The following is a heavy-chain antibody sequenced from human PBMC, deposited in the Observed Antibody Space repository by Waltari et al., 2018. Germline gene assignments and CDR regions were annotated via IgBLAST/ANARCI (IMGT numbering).Heavy chain of an antibody. J-gene: IGHJ4*02. Sequence: EVQLVESGGGVVRPGFTFDDYGMSWVRQAPGKWLEWVSGINWNGGSTGYADSVKGRFAISRDNAKNSLYLQMNSLRAEDTALYYCARSQTVTNDPFDYWGQGTLVTVSS. CDR2: INWNGGST. CDR1: FTFDDYG. CDR3: ARSQTVTNDPFDY. D-gene: IGHD4-17*01. V-gene: IGHV3-20*03.